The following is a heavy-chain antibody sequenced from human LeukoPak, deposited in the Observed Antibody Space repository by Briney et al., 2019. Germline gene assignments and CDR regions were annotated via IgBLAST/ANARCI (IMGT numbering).Heavy chain of an antibody. D-gene: IGHD3-22*01. Sequence: SETLSLTCTVSGGSISSYYWSWIRQPAGKGLEWIGRIYTSGSTNYNPSLKSRVTMSVGTSKNQFSLKLSSVTAADTAVYYCARDWYYYDSSGYYFGWFDPWGQGTLVTVSS. CDR1: GGSISSYY. CDR2: IYTSGST. CDR3: ARDWYYYDSSGYYFGWFDP. J-gene: IGHJ5*02. V-gene: IGHV4-4*07.